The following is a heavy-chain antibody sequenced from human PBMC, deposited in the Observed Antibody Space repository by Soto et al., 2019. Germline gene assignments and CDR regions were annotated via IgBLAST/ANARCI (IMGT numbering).Heavy chain of an antibody. CDR2: MNPNTGNS. V-gene: IGHV1-8*01. CDR1: GYTFTSYY. CDR3: ARRAETNGWNGFGADKYYFDF. Sequence: ASVKVSCKASGYTFTSYYMYWVRQATGQGLEWMGWMNPNTGNSGYAQKFQGGVTVTSDTSINTVHMELSSLRSEDTAVYYCARRAETNGWNGFGADKYYFDFWGQGTLVTVSS. J-gene: IGHJ4*02. D-gene: IGHD1-1*01.